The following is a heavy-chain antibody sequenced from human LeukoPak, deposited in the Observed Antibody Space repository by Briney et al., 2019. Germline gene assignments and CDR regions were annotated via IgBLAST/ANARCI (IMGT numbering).Heavy chain of an antibody. J-gene: IGHJ4*02. Sequence: ASVKVSCKASGYTFTSYDINWVRLATGQGLEWMGWMNPNSGNTGYAQKFQGRVTMTRNTSISTAYMELSSLRSEDTAVYYCARRGLSYHTAMADYWGQGTLVTVSS. CDR1: GYTFTSYD. V-gene: IGHV1-8*01. CDR2: MNPNSGNT. CDR3: ARRGLSYHTAMADY. D-gene: IGHD5-18*01.